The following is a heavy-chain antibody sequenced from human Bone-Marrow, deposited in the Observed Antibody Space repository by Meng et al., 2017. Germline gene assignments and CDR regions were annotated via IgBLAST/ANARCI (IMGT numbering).Heavy chain of an antibody. V-gene: IGHV4-61*02. D-gene: IGHD3-9*01. CDR2: IYSSGST. Sequence: SETLSLTCTVSGGSINSDNYYWSWIRQPAGKGLEWIGRIYSSGSTNYNASLKSRVTISVDTSKNQFSLKLSSVTAADTAVYYCARDGWGFEGFDPWGQGSLVTVSS. J-gene: IGHJ5*02. CDR1: GGSINSDNYY. CDR3: ARDGWGFEGFDP.